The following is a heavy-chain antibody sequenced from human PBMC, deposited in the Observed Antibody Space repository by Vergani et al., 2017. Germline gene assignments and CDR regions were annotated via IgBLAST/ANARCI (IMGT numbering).Heavy chain of an antibody. Sequence: EVQLVESGGGLVQPGRSLRLSCAASGFTFDDYAMHWVRQAPGKGLEWVSGISWNSGSIGYADSVKGRFTISRDNAKNSLYLQMNSLRAEDTALYYCAKDMRAAAGPFDYWGQGTPVTVSS. D-gene: IGHD6-13*01. V-gene: IGHV3-9*01. J-gene: IGHJ4*02. CDR2: ISWNSGSI. CDR3: AKDMRAAAGPFDY. CDR1: GFTFDDYA.